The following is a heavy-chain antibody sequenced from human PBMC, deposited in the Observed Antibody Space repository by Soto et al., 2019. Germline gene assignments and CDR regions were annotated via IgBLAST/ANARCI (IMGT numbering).Heavy chain of an antibody. J-gene: IGHJ6*03. CDR3: ARLAYYYMDV. CDR2: IYYSGST. CDR1: GGSISSYY. Sequence: PSETLSLTCTVSGGSISSYYWSWIRQPPGKGLEWIGYIYYSGSTNYNPSLKSRVTISVDTSKNQFSLKLSSVTAADTAVYYWARLAYYYMDVWGKGTTVTVSS. V-gene: IGHV4-59*08.